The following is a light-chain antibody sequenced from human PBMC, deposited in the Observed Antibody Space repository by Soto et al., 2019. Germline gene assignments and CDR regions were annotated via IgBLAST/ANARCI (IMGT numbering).Light chain of an antibody. Sequence: QSVLTQPPSASGTPGQRVTISCSGSSSNIGSNTVNWYQQLPGTAPKLLIYSNNQRPSGVPDRFSGSKSGTSAYLTISGLQVEDEAEYFCFSFTTTSTHVFGTGTKVTVL. CDR1: SSNIGSNT. CDR3: FSFTTTSTHV. V-gene: IGLV1-44*01. CDR2: SNN. J-gene: IGLJ1*01.